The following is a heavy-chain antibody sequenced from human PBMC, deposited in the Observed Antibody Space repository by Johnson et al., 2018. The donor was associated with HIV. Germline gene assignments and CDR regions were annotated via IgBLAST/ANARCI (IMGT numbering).Heavy chain of an antibody. CDR3: AKTITMIGRFDAFDI. J-gene: IGHJ3*02. D-gene: IGHD3-22*01. CDR2: ISYDGSNK. V-gene: IGHV3-30*19. Sequence: QVHLVESGGGVVQPGGSLRLSCAASGFTFSSYGMHWVRQAPGKGLEWVAVISYDGSNKYYADSVKGRFTISRDNSKNTLYLQMNSLRAEDTALYYCAKTITMIGRFDAFDIWGQGTMVTVSS. CDR1: GFTFSSYG.